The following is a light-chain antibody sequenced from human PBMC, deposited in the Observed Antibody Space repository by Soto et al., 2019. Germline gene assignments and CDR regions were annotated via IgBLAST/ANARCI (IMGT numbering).Light chain of an antibody. Sequence: EIVVTQSPGTLSLSPGERATLSCRASQSVSSGYLAWYQQKPGQAPRLLIYGASNRATGIPDRFSGSGSGTDFTLTISRLEPEDFAVYFCQQYGSSPVTFGQGTRLEIK. V-gene: IGKV3-20*01. CDR2: GAS. CDR1: QSVSSGY. J-gene: IGKJ5*01. CDR3: QQYGSSPVT.